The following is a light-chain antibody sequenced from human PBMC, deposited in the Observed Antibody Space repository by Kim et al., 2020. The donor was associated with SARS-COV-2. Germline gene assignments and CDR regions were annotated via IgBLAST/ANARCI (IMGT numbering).Light chain of an antibody. CDR1: QSVSSSY. CDR3: QHYGTSPAT. V-gene: IGKV3-20*01. CDR2: GAS. Sequence: PGERATLACRASQSVSSSYLAWYQQKPGQAPRLLIYGASSRATGIPDRFSGSGSGTDFTLTISRLEPEDFAVYYCQHYGTSPATFGQGTRLEIK. J-gene: IGKJ5*01.